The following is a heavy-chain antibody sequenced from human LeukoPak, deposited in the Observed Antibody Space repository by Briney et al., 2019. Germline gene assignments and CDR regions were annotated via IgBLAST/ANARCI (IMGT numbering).Heavy chain of an antibody. D-gene: IGHD1-14*01. CDR3: ARGGSNRGRHPGAFDI. V-gene: IGHV3-11*06. J-gene: IGHJ3*02. Sequence: GRFTISRDNAKNSLYLQMNSLRAEDTAVYYCARGGSNRGRHPGAFDIWGQGTMVTVSP.